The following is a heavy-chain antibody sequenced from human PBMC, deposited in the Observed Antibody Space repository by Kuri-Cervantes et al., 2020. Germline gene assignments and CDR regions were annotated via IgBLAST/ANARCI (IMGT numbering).Heavy chain of an antibody. V-gene: IGHV4-31*03. J-gene: IGHJ4*02. Sequence: SETLSLTCTVSGGSISSGGYYWSWIRQHPGKGLEWIGYIYYSGSTYYNPSLKSRVTISVDTSKNQFSLKLSSVTAADTAVYYCARDRQGIAAAGFDYWGQGTLVTVSS. CDR3: ARDRQGIAAAGFDY. CDR1: GGSISSGGYY. CDR2: IYYSGST. D-gene: IGHD6-13*01.